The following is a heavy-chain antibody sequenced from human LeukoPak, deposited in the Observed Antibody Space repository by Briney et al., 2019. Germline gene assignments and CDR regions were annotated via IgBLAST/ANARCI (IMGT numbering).Heavy chain of an antibody. CDR3: ARLDTAMVPSGY. CDR1: GGSISSYY. D-gene: IGHD5-18*01. CDR2: VDDSGGT. Sequence: PSGTLSLTCTVSGGSISSYYWSWIRQPPGKGLEWIGHVDDSGGTKYNPSLKSRVTISVDTSKNQFSLKLSSVTAADTAVYYCARLDTAMVPSGYWGQGTLVTVSS. V-gene: IGHV4-59*08. J-gene: IGHJ4*02.